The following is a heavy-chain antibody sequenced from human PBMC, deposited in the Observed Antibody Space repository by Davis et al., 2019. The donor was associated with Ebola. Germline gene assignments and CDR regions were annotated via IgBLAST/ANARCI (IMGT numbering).Heavy chain of an antibody. D-gene: IGHD4-23*01. Sequence: MPSETLSLTCTVSGGSISSYYWSWIRQPPGKGLEWIGSIYYSGSTYYNPSLKSRVTISVDTSKNQFSLKLSSVTVADTAVYYCARNYGGNPEYFLHWGQGTLVIVSS. J-gene: IGHJ1*01. CDR3: ARNYGGNPEYFLH. V-gene: IGHV4-59*12. CDR1: GGSISSYY. CDR2: IYYSGST.